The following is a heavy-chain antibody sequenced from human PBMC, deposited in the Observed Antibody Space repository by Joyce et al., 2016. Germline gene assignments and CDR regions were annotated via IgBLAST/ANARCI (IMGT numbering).Heavy chain of an antibody. V-gene: IGHV2-5*02. CDR3: ARQYFYGSGASNYFDY. D-gene: IGHD3-10*01. CDR1: GFSLNTYAGG. CDR2: IYWDDDK. J-gene: IGHJ4*02. Sequence: QITLKESGPTLVKPTQTLTLTCTFSGFSLNTYAGGVGWIRQPPGKALEWLALIYWDDDKRYSPSLQTRLTITKDTSKKQVVLTMTNMDHVDTATYYCARQYFYGSGASNYFDYWGQGTLVLVSS.